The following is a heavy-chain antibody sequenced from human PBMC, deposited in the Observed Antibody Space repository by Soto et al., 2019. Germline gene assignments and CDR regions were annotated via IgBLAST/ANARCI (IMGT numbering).Heavy chain of an antibody. Sequence: QLQLQESGSGLVKPSQTLSLTCAVSGGSISSGGYSWSWIRQPPGKGLEWIGYIYHSGSTYYNPSLKSRVTISVDRSKNQFSLKLSSVTAADTAVYYCARVCSSSSGYCFDYWGQGTLVTVSS. V-gene: IGHV4-30-2*01. CDR1: GGSISSGGYS. CDR2: IYHSGST. D-gene: IGHD6-6*01. J-gene: IGHJ4*02. CDR3: ARVCSSSSGYCFDY.